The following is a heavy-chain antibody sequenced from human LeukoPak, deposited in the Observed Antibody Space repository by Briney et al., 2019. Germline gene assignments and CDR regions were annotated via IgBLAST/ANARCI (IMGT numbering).Heavy chain of an antibody. CDR1: GYTFTSYG. CDR2: ISAYNGAT. CDR3: ARDRRSGPSYFDH. D-gene: IGHD6-25*01. J-gene: IGHJ4*02. Sequence: ASVKVSXKASGYTFTSYGISWMRQTPGQGLEWMGWISAYNGATNYAQKFQGRVTMTTDTSTSTAYMELRSLRSDDTAVYYCARDRRSGPSYFDHWGQGTLVTVSS. V-gene: IGHV1-18*01.